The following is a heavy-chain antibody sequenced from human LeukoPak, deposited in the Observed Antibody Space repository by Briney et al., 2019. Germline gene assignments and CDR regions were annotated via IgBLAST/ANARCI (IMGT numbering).Heavy chain of an antibody. CDR2: ISWNSANI. D-gene: IGHD5-18*01. Sequence: GGSLRLSCAASGFTFADNAMHWVRQAPGKGLEWVSSISWNSANIGYADSVKGRFTISRDNAKDSLYLQMNSLRDDGTALYYCARGPPGFWIQLWYFDYWGQGTLVTVSS. CDR1: GFTFADNA. CDR3: ARGPPGFWIQLWYFDY. V-gene: IGHV3-9*01. J-gene: IGHJ4*02.